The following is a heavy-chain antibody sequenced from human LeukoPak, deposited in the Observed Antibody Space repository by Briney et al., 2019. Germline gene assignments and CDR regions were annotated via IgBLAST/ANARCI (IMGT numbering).Heavy chain of an antibody. V-gene: IGHV4-59*08. CDR1: GGSISSYY. D-gene: IGHD5-18*01. CDR2: IYYSGST. CDR3: ARHRSTAMVFDY. Sequence: SETLSLICTVSGGSISSYYWSWIRQPPGKGLEWIGYIYYSGSTNYNPSLKSRVTISVDTSKNQFSLKLSSVTAADTAVYYCARHRSTAMVFDYWGQGTLVTVSS. J-gene: IGHJ4*02.